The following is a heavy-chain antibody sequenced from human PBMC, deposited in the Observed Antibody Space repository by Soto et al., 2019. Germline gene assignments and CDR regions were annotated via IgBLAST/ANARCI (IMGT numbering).Heavy chain of an antibody. CDR3: AKDNTVVGSRALYYYGMDV. D-gene: IGHD2-15*01. CDR1: GFTFSSYA. CDR2: ISGSGGST. J-gene: IGHJ6*02. Sequence: GGSLRLSCAASGFTFSSYAMSWVRQAPGKGLEWVSAISGSGGSTYYADSVKGRFTISRDNSKNTLYLQMNSLRAEDTAVYYCAKDNTVVGSRALYYYGMDVWGQGT. V-gene: IGHV3-23*01.